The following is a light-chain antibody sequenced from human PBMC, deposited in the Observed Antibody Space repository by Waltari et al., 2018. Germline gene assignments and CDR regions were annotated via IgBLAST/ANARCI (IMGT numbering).Light chain of an antibody. CDR3: QQYYITPPT. V-gene: IGKV4-1*01. CDR2: WAS. Sequence: DIVMNQSPDSLTVSLGERATVNCKSSQSVLSSSNNKNFLAWYQQKPGQPPKLLIYWASTRGSGVPDRFSGSGSGTDFTLTISNLQAEDVAVYYCQQYYITPPTFGQGTKVEIK. CDR1: QSVLSSSNNKNF. J-gene: IGKJ1*01.